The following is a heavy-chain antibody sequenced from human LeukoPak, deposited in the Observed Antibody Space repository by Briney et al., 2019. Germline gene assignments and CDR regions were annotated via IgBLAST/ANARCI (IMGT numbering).Heavy chain of an antibody. V-gene: IGHV4-39*07. Sequence: SETLSLTCTVSGGSISSSSYYWGWIRQPPGKGLEWIGSIYYSGSTYYNPSLKSRVTISVDTSKNQFSLKLSSVTAADTAVYYCARSGGYSYGDHFDYWGQGTLVTVSS. CDR1: GGSISSSSYY. D-gene: IGHD5-18*01. CDR2: IYYSGST. CDR3: ARSGGYSYGDHFDY. J-gene: IGHJ4*02.